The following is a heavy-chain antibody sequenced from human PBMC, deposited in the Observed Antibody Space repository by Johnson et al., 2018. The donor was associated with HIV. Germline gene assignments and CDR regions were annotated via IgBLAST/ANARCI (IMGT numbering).Heavy chain of an antibody. CDR2: ISGRGGST. CDR1: GFTFDDYG. D-gene: IGHD3-22*01. CDR3: ARDQDWGYYDSTAFDV. V-gene: IGHV3-23*04. J-gene: IGHJ3*01. Sequence: VQLVESGGGVLRPGASLRLSCEGFGFTFDDYGLNWVRQGPGKGLEWVSGISGRGGSTYYADSVKGRFTISRDNSKNTLYLQMNSLRAEDTAVYYCARDQDWGYYDSTAFDVWGQGTMVTVSS.